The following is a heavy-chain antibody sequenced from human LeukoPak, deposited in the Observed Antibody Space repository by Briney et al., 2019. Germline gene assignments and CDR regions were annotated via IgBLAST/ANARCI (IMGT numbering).Heavy chain of an antibody. CDR2: IYYSGST. CDR3: ASGYSSSWHLYGGGFDP. Sequence: SETLSLTCTVSGGSISSGDYYWSWIRQPPGKGLEWIGYIYYSGSTYYNPSLKSRVTISVDTSKNQFSLKLSSVTAADTAVYYCASGYSSSWHLYGGGFDPWGQGTLVTVSS. V-gene: IGHV4-30-4*01. CDR1: GGSISSGDYY. J-gene: IGHJ5*02. D-gene: IGHD6-13*01.